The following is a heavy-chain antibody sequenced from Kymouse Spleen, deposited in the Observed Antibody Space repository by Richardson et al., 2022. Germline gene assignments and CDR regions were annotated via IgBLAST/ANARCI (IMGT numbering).Heavy chain of an antibody. D-gene: IGHD6-13*01. V-gene: IGHV3-15*01. CDR1: GFTFSNAW. J-gene: IGHJ6*02. CDR3: TTGYSSSWPDYYYYGMDV. CDR2: IKSKTDGGTT. Sequence: EVQLVESGGGLVKPGGSLRLSCAASGFTFSNAWMSWVRQAPGKGLEWVGRIKSKTDGGTTDYAAPVKGRFTISRDDSKNTLYLQMNSLKTEDTAVYYCTTGYSSSWPDYYYYGMDVWGQGTTVTVSS.